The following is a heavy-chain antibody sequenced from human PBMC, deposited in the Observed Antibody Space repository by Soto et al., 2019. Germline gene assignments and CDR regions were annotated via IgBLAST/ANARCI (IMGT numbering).Heavy chain of an antibody. D-gene: IGHD6-19*01. Sequence: PSQTLSLTCAISVDSDSSYSASWNWIRQSPSRGLEWLGRTYYRSKWYIEYAPSVQSRITINPDTSKNQLSLQLNSLTPEDTAVYYCARSRVFIAVAGLANYYYYYGMDVWGQGTTVTAP. CDR3: ARSRVFIAVAGLANYYYYYGMDV. CDR2: TYYRSKWYI. V-gene: IGHV6-1*01. J-gene: IGHJ6*02. CDR1: VDSDSSYSAS.